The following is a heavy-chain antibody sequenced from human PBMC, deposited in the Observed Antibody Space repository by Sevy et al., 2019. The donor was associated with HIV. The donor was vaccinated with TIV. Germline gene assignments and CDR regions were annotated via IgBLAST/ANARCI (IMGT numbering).Heavy chain of an antibody. J-gene: IGHJ5*02. Sequence: SETLSLTCTVSGDSISNYFWSWIRQPPGKGLEWIGYIYYSGSTNYNPSLKSRVTISVDTSKNQFSLKVNSVTAADTAVYYCARDYYDSRPSGFDPWGQGTLVTVSS. CDR2: IYYSGST. CDR3: ARDYYDSRPSGFDP. V-gene: IGHV4-59*01. D-gene: IGHD3-22*01. CDR1: GDSISNYF.